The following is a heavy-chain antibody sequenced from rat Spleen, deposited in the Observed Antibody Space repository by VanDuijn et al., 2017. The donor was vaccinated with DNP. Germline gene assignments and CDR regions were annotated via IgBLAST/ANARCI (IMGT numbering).Heavy chain of an antibody. V-gene: IGHV2-6*01. J-gene: IGHJ2*01. CDR2: ISSGENT. Sequence: QVQLKESGPGLVQPSQTLSLTCTVSGFSLTSYALSWVRQPPGKGLEWIAAISSGENTYYNPALKSRLSISRDTSKSQVFLKMNSVQTEDTAMYFCAVLGRYYWGHGVMVTVSS. CDR3: AVLGRYY. CDR1: GFSLTSYA.